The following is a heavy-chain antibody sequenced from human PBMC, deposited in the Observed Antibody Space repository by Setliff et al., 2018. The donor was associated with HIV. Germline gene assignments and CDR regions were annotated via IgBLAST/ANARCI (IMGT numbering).Heavy chain of an antibody. J-gene: IGHJ4*02. V-gene: IGHV4-34*01. CDR2: IYYSGST. CDR1: GGSFSGYY. CDR3: ARAPRYYRGWYIPEYFDN. Sequence: SETLSLTCAVYGGSFSGYYWSWIRQPPGKGLEWIGTIYYSGSTYYNPSLKSRVTISVDTSKNQFSLKLSSVTAADTAVYFCARAPRYYRGWYIPEYFDNWGEGTLVTVSS. D-gene: IGHD6-19*01.